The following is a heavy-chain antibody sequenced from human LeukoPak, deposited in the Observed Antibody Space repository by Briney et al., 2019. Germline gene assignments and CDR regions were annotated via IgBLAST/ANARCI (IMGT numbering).Heavy chain of an antibody. CDR3: ARDGNSRGDFDY. J-gene: IGHJ4*02. Sequence: SETLSLTCTVSGGSISSGGYYWSWIRQHPGKGLGWIGYIYYSGSTYYNPSLKSRVTISVDTSKNQFSLKLSSVTAADTAVYYCARDGNSRGDFDYWGQGTLVTVSS. CDR2: IYYSGST. D-gene: IGHD4-23*01. CDR1: GGSISSGGYY. V-gene: IGHV4-31*03.